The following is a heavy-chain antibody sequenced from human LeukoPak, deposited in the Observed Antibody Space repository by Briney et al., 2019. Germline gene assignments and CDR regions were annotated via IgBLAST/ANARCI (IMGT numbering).Heavy chain of an antibody. CDR2: TSTTSGFT. D-gene: IGHD6-13*01. Sequence: AGSLRLSCAASGFTFSDYYMSWIRQSAGKVLEWISYTSTTSGFTKYADSVKGRVTISRDNAKNSLYLQMNSLRAEDTAVYYCARTLAAAGHFDYWGQGTPVTVSS. J-gene: IGHJ4*02. CDR1: GFTFSDYY. CDR3: ARTLAAAGHFDY. V-gene: IGHV3-11*06.